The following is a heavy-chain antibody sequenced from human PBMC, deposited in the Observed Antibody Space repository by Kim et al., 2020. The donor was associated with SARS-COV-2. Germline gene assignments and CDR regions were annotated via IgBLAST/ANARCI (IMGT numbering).Heavy chain of an antibody. Sequence: GGSLRLSCRASGISFGDHGLSWVRQAPGKGLEWVAFIRTKADGGTTEYAASVNGRFTISRDDPKSIVYLQMNSLKTEDTATYFCTTFPSCYRCNYYYMDVWGKGTTVTVTS. J-gene: IGHJ6*03. CDR3: TTFPSCYRCNYYYMDV. V-gene: IGHV3-49*04. CDR2: IRTKADGGTT. CDR1: GISFGDHG. D-gene: IGHD2-2*01.